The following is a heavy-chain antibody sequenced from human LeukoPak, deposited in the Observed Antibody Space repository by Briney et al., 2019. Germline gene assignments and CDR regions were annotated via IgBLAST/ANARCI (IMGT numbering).Heavy chain of an antibody. J-gene: IGHJ4*02. Sequence: RTGGSLRLSCAASGFGFGTSAMSWVRQAPGKGLEWVSHISASGASLYYADSVKGRFTISRDNSKKTLYLQMNSLRAEDTAVHYCAKWQGPYSSGWYFDYWGQGTLVTVSS. CDR2: ISASGASL. D-gene: IGHD6-19*01. CDR1: GFGFGTSA. V-gene: IGHV3-23*01. CDR3: AKWQGPYSSGWYFDY.